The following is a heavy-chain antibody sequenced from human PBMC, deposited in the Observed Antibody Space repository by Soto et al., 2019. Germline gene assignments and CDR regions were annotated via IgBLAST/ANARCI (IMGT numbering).Heavy chain of an antibody. D-gene: IGHD3-16*01. CDR3: ARPLGWGDAFDI. CDR2: IKQDGSDM. J-gene: IGHJ3*02. V-gene: IGHV3-7*01. CDR1: FSSNW. Sequence: EVQLVESGGGLVQPGGSLRLSCAFSSNWMSWVRQAPGKGLEWVANIKQDGSDMYYVDSVKGRFTISRDKAKNSLYLQMNSVRAEDTAVYYCARPLGWGDAFDIWGQGTMVTVSS.